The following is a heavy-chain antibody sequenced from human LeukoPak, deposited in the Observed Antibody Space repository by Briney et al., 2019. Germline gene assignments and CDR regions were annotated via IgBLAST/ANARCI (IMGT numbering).Heavy chain of an antibody. CDR3: ASLRVRGVIAPTFDY. V-gene: IGHV4-59*01. CDR2: IYYSGST. Sequence: SETLSLTCTVSGGSISSYYWSWIRQPPGKGLEWIGYIYYSGSTNYNPSLKSRDTISVDTSKNQFSLKLSSVTAADTAVYYCASLRVRGVIAPTFDYWGQGTLVTVSS. D-gene: IGHD3-10*01. J-gene: IGHJ4*02. CDR1: GGSISSYY.